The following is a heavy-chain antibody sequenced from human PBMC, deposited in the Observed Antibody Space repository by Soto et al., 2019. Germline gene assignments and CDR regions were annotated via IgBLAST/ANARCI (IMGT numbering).Heavy chain of an antibody. CDR2: IIPIFGTA. CDR3: ARGGSSYSYYFDY. CDR1: GGTFSSYA. V-gene: IGHV1-69*13. J-gene: IGHJ4*02. Sequence: ASVKVSCKASGGTFSSYAISWVRQAPRQGLEWMGGIIPIFGTANYAQKFQGRVTITADESTSTAYMELSSLRSEDTAVYYCARGGSSYSYYFDYWGQGTLVTVSS. D-gene: IGHD6-13*01.